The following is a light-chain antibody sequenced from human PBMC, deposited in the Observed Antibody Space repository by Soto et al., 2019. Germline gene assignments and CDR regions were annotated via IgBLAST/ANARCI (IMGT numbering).Light chain of an antibody. Sequence: QSVLTQPASVSGSAGQSITISCTGISSDVGNYNLVSWYQQHPGKAPKLLIYEGSKRPSGISNRFSGSKSGNTASLTISGLQAEDEADYYCCSYAGINTFVFGTGTKVTVL. J-gene: IGLJ1*01. CDR1: SSDVGNYNL. V-gene: IGLV2-23*01. CDR3: CSYAGINTFV. CDR2: EGS.